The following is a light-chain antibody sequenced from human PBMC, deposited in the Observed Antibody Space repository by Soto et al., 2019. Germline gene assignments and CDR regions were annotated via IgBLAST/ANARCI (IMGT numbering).Light chain of an antibody. CDR2: LNSDGSH. Sequence: QPVLTQSPSASASLGASVKLTCTLTSGHSSYAIAWHQQQPEKGPRYLMKLNSDGSHSKGDGIPDRFSGSSSGAERYLTXXXXXXXXXXXXYCXTWGTGIQVFGGGTKVTVL. CDR1: SGHSSYA. CDR3: XTWGTGIQV. J-gene: IGLJ2*01. V-gene: IGLV4-69*01.